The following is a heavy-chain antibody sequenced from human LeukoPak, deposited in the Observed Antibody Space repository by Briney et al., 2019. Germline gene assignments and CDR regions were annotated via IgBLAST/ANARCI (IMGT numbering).Heavy chain of an antibody. CDR3: AQQWVDC. D-gene: IGHD1-26*01. CDR1: GFTFNNYA. CDR2: VSESGDNT. J-gene: IGHJ4*02. Sequence: GGCLRLSCAASGFTFNNYAMNWVRQAPGKGLEWVSSVSESGDNTHYVDSVKGRFTISRDNSKNTLYLQMNSLRAEDTAVYYCAQQWVDCWGQGVLVTVSS. V-gene: IGHV3-23*01.